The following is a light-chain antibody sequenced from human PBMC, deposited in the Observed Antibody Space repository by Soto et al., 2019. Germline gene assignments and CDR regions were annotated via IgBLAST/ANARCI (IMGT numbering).Light chain of an antibody. CDR2: AAS. J-gene: IGKJ5*01. V-gene: IGKV1-17*01. Sequence: IQMTQSPSSLCASVVDIVTITARASQGIRNDLGWYQQKPGKAPKLLIYAASSLQSGVPSMFSGSVSGTECRLTISSLQPEDCATYYCLQHHSYPLTVGQGTRLEIK. CDR3: LQHHSYPLT. CDR1: QGIRND.